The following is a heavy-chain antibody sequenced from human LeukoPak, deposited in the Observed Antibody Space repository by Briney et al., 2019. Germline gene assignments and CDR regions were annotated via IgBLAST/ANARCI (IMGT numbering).Heavy chain of an antibody. CDR3: ARDGVGYYDSSGYCYYYGMDV. CDR1: GGSFSGYY. CDR2: INHSGST. J-gene: IGHJ6*02. Sequence: SETLSLTCAVYGGSFSGYYWSWIRQPPGKGLEWIGEINHSGSTNYNPSLKSRVTISVDTSKNQFSLKLSSVTAADTAVYYCARDGVGYYDSSGYCYYYGMDVWGQGTTVTVSS. D-gene: IGHD3-22*01. V-gene: IGHV4-34*01.